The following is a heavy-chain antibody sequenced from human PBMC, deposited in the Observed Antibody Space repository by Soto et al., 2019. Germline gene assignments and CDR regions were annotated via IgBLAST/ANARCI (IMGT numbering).Heavy chain of an antibody. D-gene: IGHD1-1*01. CDR3: VRRYDPYYFDY. J-gene: IGHJ4*02. V-gene: IGHV2-5*01. CDR2: VYGSDDK. Sequence: SGPTLVNPTQTLTLTCTFSGFSLTTSAVAVGWIRQPPGKALEWLAIVYGSDDKFYSPSLKSRLTITKDNSKNQVVLTLTDMDPVDTATYSCVRRYDPYYFDYWGQGTLVTVSS. CDR1: GFSLTTSAVA.